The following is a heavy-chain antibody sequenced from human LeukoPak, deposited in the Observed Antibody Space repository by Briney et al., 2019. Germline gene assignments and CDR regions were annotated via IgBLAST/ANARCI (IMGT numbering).Heavy chain of an antibody. D-gene: IGHD7-27*01. Sequence: GGSLRLSCAASGFTFSSYSMNWVRQAPGKGLEWVSSISSSSSYIYYADSVKGRFTISRDNAKNSLYLQMNSLRAEDTAVYYCAREWRNWGEAFDYWGQGTLVTVSS. V-gene: IGHV3-21*01. CDR1: GFTFSSYS. CDR2: ISSSSSYI. J-gene: IGHJ4*02. CDR3: AREWRNWGEAFDY.